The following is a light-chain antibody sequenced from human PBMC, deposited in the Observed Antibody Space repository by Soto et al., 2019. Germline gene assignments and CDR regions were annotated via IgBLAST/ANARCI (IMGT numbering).Light chain of an antibody. CDR3: QQLNSFPLT. V-gene: IGKV1-9*01. J-gene: IGKJ4*01. CDR1: QDIISF. CDR2: AAS. Sequence: DIQLTQSPSFLSASVGDRVTITCRASQDIISFLAWYQQKPGKAPKLLIYAASTLQSGVPSSFSGSGTGTEFTLTISSLQPEDFATYYCQQLNSFPLTFGGGTKVEIK.